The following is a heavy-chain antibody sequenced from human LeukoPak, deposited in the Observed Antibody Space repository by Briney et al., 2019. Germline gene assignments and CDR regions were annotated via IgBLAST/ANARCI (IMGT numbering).Heavy chain of an antibody. CDR1: GFTFSSYA. J-gene: IGHJ5*02. CDR3: ATSDKHWFDP. V-gene: IGHV3-23*01. CDR2: ISGSGGST. Sequence: PGGSLRLSCAASGFTFSSYAMSWVRQAPGKGLGWVSAISGSGGSTYYADSVKGRFTISRDNSKNTLYLQMNSLRAEDTAVYYCATSDKHWFDPWGQGTLVTVSS.